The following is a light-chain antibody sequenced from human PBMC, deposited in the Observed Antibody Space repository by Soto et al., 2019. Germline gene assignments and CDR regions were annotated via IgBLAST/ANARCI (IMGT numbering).Light chain of an antibody. CDR3: QQRSNWPPSIT. CDR1: QSVTTY. Sequence: EIVLTQTQPTLSLSPGERANISCRAIQSVTTYLAWYQQKPGQAPRLLIYDASDRATGIPARFSGSGSGTDFTLNISSLEPEDFAVYYCQQRSNWPPSITVGQGTRLEIK. J-gene: IGKJ5*01. CDR2: DAS. V-gene: IGKV3-11*01.